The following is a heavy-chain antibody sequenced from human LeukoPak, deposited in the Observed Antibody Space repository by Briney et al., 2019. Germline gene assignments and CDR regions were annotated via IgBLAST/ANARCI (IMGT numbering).Heavy chain of an antibody. J-gene: IGHJ4*02. CDR2: IYTSGST. CDR3: AREANYVWGSYRYTIDY. V-gene: IGHV4-61*02. D-gene: IGHD3-16*02. Sequence: SETLSLTCTVSGGSISSGSYYWSWIRQPAGKGLEWIGRIYTSGSTNYNPSLKSRVTISVDTSKNQSSLKLSSVTAADTAVYYCAREANYVWGSYRYTIDYWGQGTLVTVSS. CDR1: GGSISSGSYY.